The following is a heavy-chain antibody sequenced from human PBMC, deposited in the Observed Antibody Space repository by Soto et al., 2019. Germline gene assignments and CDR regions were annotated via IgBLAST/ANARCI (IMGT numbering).Heavy chain of an antibody. CDR3: AREGYSSSN. J-gene: IGHJ4*02. V-gene: IGHV4-61*01. Sequence: SETLSLTCTVPGGSVSSGSYYWSWIRQPPGKGLEWIGYISYSGSTHYNPSLKSRVTISVDTSKNQFSLKLNSMTAADTAVYYCAREGYSSSNWGQGTLVTVS. CDR1: GGSVSSGSYY. CDR2: ISYSGST. D-gene: IGHD6-6*01.